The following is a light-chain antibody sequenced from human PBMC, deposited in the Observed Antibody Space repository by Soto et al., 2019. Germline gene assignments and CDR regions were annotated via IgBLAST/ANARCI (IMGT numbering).Light chain of an antibody. V-gene: IGLV2-14*01. CDR2: DVS. J-gene: IGLJ1*01. CDR1: SSDVGGYNS. CDR3: SSFTTSTSYV. Sequence: QSVLTQPASVSGSPGQSIAISCTGTSSDVGGYNSVSWYQQYPGKAPKLMIHDVSNRPSGVSNRFSGSKSGNTASLTISGLQAEDEADYYCSSFTTSTSYVXGSGT.